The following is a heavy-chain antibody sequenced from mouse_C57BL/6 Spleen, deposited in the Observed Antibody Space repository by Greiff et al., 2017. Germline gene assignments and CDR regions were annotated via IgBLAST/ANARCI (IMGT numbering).Heavy chain of an antibody. J-gene: IGHJ2*01. CDR1: GYTFTSYW. V-gene: IGHV1-61*01. Sequence: VQLQQPGAELVRPGSSVKLSCKASGYTFTSYWMDWVKQRPGQGLEWIGNIYPSDSETHYNQKFKDKATLTVDKSSSTAYMQLSSLTSEDSAVYYCARGTTVVAPDYWDQGTTLTVSS. CDR3: ARGTTVVAPDY. D-gene: IGHD1-1*01. CDR2: IYPSDSET.